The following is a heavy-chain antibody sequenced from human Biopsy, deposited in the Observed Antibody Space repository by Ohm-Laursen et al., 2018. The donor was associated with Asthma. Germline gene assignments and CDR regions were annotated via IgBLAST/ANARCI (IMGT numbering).Heavy chain of an antibody. CDR3: ARGSKIGRPRLVFNWVRTDYYYSLDV. V-gene: IGHV1-3*01. CDR1: GYTFTSYA. J-gene: IGHJ6*02. D-gene: IGHD7-27*01. Sequence: GASVKVSCKASGYTFTSYAMHWVRQAPGQRLEWMGWINAGNGNTKYSQKFQGRVTITRDTSASTAYMELSSLRSEDTAVYYCARGSKIGRPRLVFNWVRTDYYYSLDVWGQGTTVTVSS. CDR2: INAGNGNT.